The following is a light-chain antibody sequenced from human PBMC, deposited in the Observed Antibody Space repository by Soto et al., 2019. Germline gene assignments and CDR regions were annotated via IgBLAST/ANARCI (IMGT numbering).Light chain of an antibody. CDR1: SSDVGAYDF. V-gene: IGLV2-8*01. CDR3: SSYAGNSVYV. J-gene: IGLJ1*01. Sequence: QSALTQPPSASGSPGQSVTISCTGTSSDVGAYDFVSWYQQHPGKAPKLMFYRVTQRPSGVPDRFSASKSGNTASLTVSGLQAEDEADYYCSSYAGNSVYVFGTGTKLTVL. CDR2: RVT.